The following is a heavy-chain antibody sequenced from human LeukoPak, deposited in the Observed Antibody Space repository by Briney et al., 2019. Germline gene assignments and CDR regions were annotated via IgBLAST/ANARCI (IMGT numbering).Heavy chain of an antibody. CDR3: ARDLSGYDYTFDY. J-gene: IGHJ4*02. CDR1: GFTFSTYT. CDR2: ISSSSSYM. Sequence: GGSLRLSCAASGFTFSTYTMNWVRQAPGKGLEWVSFISSSSSYMYYADSVKGRLTISRDNTKKSLYLQMNSLRAEDTAVYYCARDLSGYDYTFDYWGQGTLVTVSS. V-gene: IGHV3-21*01. D-gene: IGHD5-12*01.